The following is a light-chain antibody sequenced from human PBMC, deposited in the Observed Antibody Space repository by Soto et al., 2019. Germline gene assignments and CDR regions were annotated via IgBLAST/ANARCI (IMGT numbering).Light chain of an antibody. CDR3: QSYDSGLGGDV. CDR2: GNT. V-gene: IGLV1-40*01. J-gene: IGLJ1*01. CDR1: RSNIGADYD. Sequence: QSVLTQPPSVSGAPGQRVTVSCTGSRSNIGADYDVHWYQHLPGRAPKVLIYGNTNRPSGVPDRFSGSKSGTSASLAITGLQADDEAEYYCQSYDSGLGGDVFGTGTKLTVL.